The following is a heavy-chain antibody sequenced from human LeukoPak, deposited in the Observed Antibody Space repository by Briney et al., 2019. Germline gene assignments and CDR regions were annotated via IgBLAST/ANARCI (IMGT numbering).Heavy chain of an antibody. CDR1: GFTFSSYW. J-gene: IGHJ4*02. V-gene: IGHV3-74*01. CDR2: INSDGSST. Sequence: GGSLRLSCAASGFTFSSYWMHWVRQAPGEGLVWVSRINSDGSSTNYADSVKGRFTISRDNAKSTLYLQMNSLRAEDTVVYYCARDDGLTFDYWGQGTLVTVTS. D-gene: IGHD3/OR15-3a*01. CDR3: ARDDGLTFDY.